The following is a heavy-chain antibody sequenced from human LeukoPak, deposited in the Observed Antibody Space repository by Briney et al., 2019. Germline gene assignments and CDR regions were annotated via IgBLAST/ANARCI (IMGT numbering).Heavy chain of an antibody. CDR1: GFTFSDYY. CDR3: ATPIVVVPAAGDY. D-gene: IGHD2-2*01. J-gene: IGHJ4*02. V-gene: IGHV3-11*01. Sequence: PGGSLRLSCAASGFTFSDYYMSWIRQAPGKGLEWVSYISSSGGTIYYADSVKGRFTISRDNAKNSLYLQMNSLRAEDTAVYYCATPIVVVPAAGDYWGQGTLVTVSS. CDR2: ISSSGGTI.